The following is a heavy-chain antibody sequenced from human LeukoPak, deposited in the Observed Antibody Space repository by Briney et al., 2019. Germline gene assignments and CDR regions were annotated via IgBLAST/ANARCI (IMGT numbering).Heavy chain of an antibody. CDR2: INHSGST. D-gene: IGHD5-18*01. CDR1: GGSFSGYY. Sequence: SETLSLTCAVYGGSFSGYYWSWIRQPPGKGLEWIGEINHSGSTNHNPSLKSRVTISVDTSKNQFSLKLSSVTAADTAVYYCARYRGYSLPDYWGQGTLVTVSS. J-gene: IGHJ4*02. CDR3: ARYRGYSLPDY. V-gene: IGHV4-34*01.